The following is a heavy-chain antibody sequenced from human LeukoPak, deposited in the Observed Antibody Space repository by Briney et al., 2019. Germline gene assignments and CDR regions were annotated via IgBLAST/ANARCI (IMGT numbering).Heavy chain of an antibody. J-gene: IGHJ4*02. CDR2: INTNRGGT. V-gene: IGHV1-2*02. Sequence: ASVKVSCKASGHTFTDYYIHWVRQAPGQGLEGMGWINTNRGGTNYAQKFQGRVTITRETSINTAYMEMSRLRSDDTAVYYCATLGAAEFDYWGQGTLVTVAS. CDR3: ATLGAAEFDY. D-gene: IGHD1-26*01. CDR1: GHTFTDYY.